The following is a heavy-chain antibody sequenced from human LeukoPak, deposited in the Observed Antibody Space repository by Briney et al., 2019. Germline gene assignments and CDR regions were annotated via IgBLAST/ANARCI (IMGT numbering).Heavy chain of an antibody. J-gene: IGHJ4*02. CDR3: ARNSLLWFGELLADFDY. CDR2: ISGSGGST. Sequence: GGSLRLSCAASGFTFSSYAMSWVRQAPGKGREWVSPISGSGGSTYYADSVKGRFTISRDNSKNTLYLQMNSLRAEDTAVYYCARNSLLWFGELLADFDYWGQGTLVTVSS. D-gene: IGHD3-10*01. V-gene: IGHV3-23*01. CDR1: GFTFSSYA.